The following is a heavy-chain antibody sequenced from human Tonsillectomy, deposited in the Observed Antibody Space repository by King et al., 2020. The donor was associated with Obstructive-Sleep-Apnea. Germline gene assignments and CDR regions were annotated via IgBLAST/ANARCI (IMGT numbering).Heavy chain of an antibody. Sequence: DVQLVESGGGLVQPGGSLRLSCAASGFTFSSYAMHWVRQAPGKGLEYVSAISSNGGGTYYANSVKGRFTISRDNSENTLYLQMGSLRAEDMAVYYCARDLRGDILTGYYLRVGNYYYYGMDVWGQGTTVTVSS. CDR3: ARDLRGDILTGYYLRVGNYYYYGMDV. V-gene: IGHV3-64*01. CDR2: ISSNGGGT. CDR1: GFTFSSYA. D-gene: IGHD3-9*01. J-gene: IGHJ6*02.